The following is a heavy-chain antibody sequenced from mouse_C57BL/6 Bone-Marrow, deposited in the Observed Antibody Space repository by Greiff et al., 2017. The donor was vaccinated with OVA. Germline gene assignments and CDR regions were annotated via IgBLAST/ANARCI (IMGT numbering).Heavy chain of an antibody. Sequence: DVKLQESGPSLVRPSQTLSLTCTVTGFSINSDCYWIWIRQFPGNKLEYIGYTFYSGITYYNPSLESRTYITRDTSKNQFSLKLSSVTTEDTATYYCARDWGSPSPGNYYGSSSWFAYWGQGTLVTVSA. D-gene: IGHD1-1*01. CDR2: TFYSGIT. CDR1: GFSINSDCY. CDR3: ARDWGSPSPGNYYGSSSWFAY. J-gene: IGHJ3*01. V-gene: IGHV3-3*01.